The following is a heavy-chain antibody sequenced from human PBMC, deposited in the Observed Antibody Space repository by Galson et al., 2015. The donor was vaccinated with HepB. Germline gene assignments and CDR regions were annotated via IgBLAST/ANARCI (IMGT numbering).Heavy chain of an antibody. Sequence: QSGAEVKKPGESLRISCKGSGYSFTSYWISWVRQMPGKGLEWMGRIDPSDSYTNYSPSFQGHVTISADKSISTAYLQWSSLKASDTAMYYCARGYYDSSGYYSYYFDYWGQGTLVTVSS. CDR3: ARGYYDSSGYYSYYFDY. CDR1: GYSFTSYW. D-gene: IGHD3-22*01. V-gene: IGHV5-10-1*01. CDR2: IDPSDSYT. J-gene: IGHJ4*02.